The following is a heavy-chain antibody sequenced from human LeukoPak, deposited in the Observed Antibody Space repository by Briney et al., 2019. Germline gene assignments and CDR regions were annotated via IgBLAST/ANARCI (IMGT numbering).Heavy chain of an antibody. CDR1: GFTFSGYA. D-gene: IGHD3-9*01. J-gene: IGHJ5*02. CDR2: ISRDGYTT. Sequence: GGSLRLSCSASGFTFSGYAMHWVRQAPGKGLEYVSAISRDGYTTYYADSVKGRFTISRDNSKNTLFLQMSRLRPEDTAVYYCVKDSGYYYDILTGPRNWFDPWGQGALVTVSS. V-gene: IGHV3-64D*06. CDR3: VKDSGYYYDILTGPRNWFDP.